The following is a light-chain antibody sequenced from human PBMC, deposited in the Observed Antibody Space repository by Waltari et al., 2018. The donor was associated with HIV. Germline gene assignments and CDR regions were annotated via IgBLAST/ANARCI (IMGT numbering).Light chain of an antibody. CDR1: QSVNSN. V-gene: IGKV3-15*01. Sequence: EILMTPAPATLSAPPGERATLSCSASQSVNSNLAWYQQQPVQTPRLRIYGTSTRATDSPARFSGSGYGTGLTLTISSLQSEDFAVYYCQHYNNWREKFGQGTKVEIK. CDR2: GTS. CDR3: QHYNNWREK. J-gene: IGKJ1*01.